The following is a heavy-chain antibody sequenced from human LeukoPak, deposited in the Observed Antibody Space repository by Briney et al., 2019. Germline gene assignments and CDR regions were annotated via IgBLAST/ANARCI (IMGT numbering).Heavy chain of an antibody. CDR2: IYYSGST. CDR1: GGSISSGDYY. Sequence: SETLSLTCTVSGGSISSGDYYWSWIRQPPGKGLEWIGYIYYSGSTYYNPSLKSRVTISVDTSKNQFALDLRSVTAADTAVYYCARNVGEYSSGYYPPPYYYYYGMDVWGQGTTVTVSS. D-gene: IGHD3-22*01. J-gene: IGHJ6*02. CDR3: ARNVGEYSSGYYPPPYYYYYGMDV. V-gene: IGHV4-30-4*01.